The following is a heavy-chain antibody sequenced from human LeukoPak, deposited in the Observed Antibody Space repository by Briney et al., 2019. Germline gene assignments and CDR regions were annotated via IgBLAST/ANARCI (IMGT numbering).Heavy chain of an antibody. V-gene: IGHV3-43*02. CDR3: AKAIEPRAAARPYGMDV. D-gene: IGHD6-13*01. J-gene: IGHJ6*02. CDR1: GFTFGDFA. Sequence: GGPLRLSCAASGFTFGDFAMHWVRQGPGKGLEWVSLISGDGNRIHYADSVKGRFTISRDNSKNSLYLQMNSLRTEDTALYYCAKAIEPRAAARPYGMDVWGQGTTVTVSS. CDR2: ISGDGNRI.